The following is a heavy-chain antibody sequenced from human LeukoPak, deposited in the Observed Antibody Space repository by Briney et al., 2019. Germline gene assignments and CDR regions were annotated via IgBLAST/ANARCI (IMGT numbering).Heavy chain of an antibody. CDR2: ISSSGSTI. CDR3: ASMLWWDKGFDY. V-gene: IGHV3-11*04. J-gene: IGHJ4*02. D-gene: IGHD2-21*01. Sequence: PGGSLRLSCAASGFTFSDYYMSWIRQAPGKGLEWVSYISSSGSTIYYADSVKGRFTISRDNARNSLYLQMNYLTVEDTAVYYCASMLWWDKGFDYWGQGTLVTVSS. CDR1: GFTFSDYY.